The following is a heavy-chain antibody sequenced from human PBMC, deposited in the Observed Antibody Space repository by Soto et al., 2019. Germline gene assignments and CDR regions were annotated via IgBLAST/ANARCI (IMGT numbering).Heavy chain of an antibody. V-gene: IGHV4-59*01. J-gene: IGHJ4*02. Sequence: PSETLSLTCTVSGGSISSDYWSWIRQPPGKGLEWIGYIYYSGSTNYNPSLKSRVTISVDTSKNQFSLKLSSVTAADTAVYYCARGEMAKPRAWGQGTLVTVSS. CDR3: ARGEMAKPRA. D-gene: IGHD5-12*01. CDR2: IYYSGST. CDR1: GGSISSDY.